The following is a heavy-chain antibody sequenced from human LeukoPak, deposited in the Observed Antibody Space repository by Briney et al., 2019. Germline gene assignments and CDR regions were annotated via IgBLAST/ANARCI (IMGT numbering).Heavy chain of an antibody. CDR3: ARAMRDEPIVVVPSLSYYYYGMDV. CDR2: IWYDGSNK. Sequence: GGSLRLSCAASGFTFSNYAMSWVRQAPGKGLEWVAVIWYDGSNKYYADSVKGRFTISRDNSKNTPYLQMNSLRAEDTAVYYCARAMRDEPIVVVPSLSYYYYGMDVWGQGTTVTVSS. V-gene: IGHV3-33*08. CDR1: GFTFSNYA. J-gene: IGHJ6*01. D-gene: IGHD3-22*01.